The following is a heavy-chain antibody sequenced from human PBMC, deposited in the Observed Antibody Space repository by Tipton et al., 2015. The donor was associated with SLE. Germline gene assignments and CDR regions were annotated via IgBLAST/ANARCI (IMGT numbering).Heavy chain of an antibody. V-gene: IGHV4-39*01. D-gene: IGHD2-15*01. CDR1: GGSISSSSYY. CDR3: ARVVGSYNWFDH. Sequence: TLSLTCTVSGGSISSSSYYWGWIRQPPGKGLEWIGSIYYSGSTYYNPSLKSRVTISVDTSKNQFSLKLSSVTAADTAVYYCARVVGSYNWFDHRGQGTLVIVAS. J-gene: IGHJ5*02. CDR2: IYYSGST.